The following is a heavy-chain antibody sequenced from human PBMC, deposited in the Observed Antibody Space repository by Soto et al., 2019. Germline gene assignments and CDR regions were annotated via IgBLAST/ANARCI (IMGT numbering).Heavy chain of an antibody. CDR3: AREVTVDYYDSSGYYPAHDAFEI. V-gene: IGHV3-21*01. CDR1: GFTFSSYS. CDR2: ISSSSSYI. J-gene: IGHJ3*02. D-gene: IGHD3-22*01. Sequence: GGSLRLSCAASGFTFSSYSMNWVRQAPGKGLEWVSSISSSSSYIYYADSVKGRFTISRDNAENALYLQMNRLRAEDTAVYYCAREVTVDYYDSSGYYPAHDAFEIWGEGTMVTVSS.